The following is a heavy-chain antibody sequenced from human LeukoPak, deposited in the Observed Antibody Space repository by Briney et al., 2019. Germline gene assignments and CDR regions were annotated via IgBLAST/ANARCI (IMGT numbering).Heavy chain of an antibody. V-gene: IGHV4-39*01. D-gene: IGHD3-10*01. CDR1: GGSISSRSYY. Sequence: SQTLSLTCTVSGGSISSRSYYSGWIRQPPGKGLEWFGSIYYSGSTYYNPSLKSRVTISVDTSKNQFALKLSYVTAADTAVYYCTRHVITMVRGVINSYFDYWGQGTLVTVSS. J-gene: IGHJ4*02. CDR3: TRHVITMVRGVINSYFDY. CDR2: IYYSGST.